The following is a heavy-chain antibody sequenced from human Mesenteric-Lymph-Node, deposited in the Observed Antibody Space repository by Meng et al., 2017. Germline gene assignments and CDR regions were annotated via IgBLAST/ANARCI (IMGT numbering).Heavy chain of an antibody. CDR2: IYYSGST. D-gene: IGHD1-26*01. Sequence: QVQLQESGPGLVRPSETLSLTCTVSGGSVSSGSYYWSWIRQPPGKGLEWIGYIYYSGSTNYNPSLKSRVTISVGTSKNQFSLKLSSVTAADTAVYYCARDSGSYYEGLWGQGTLVTVSS. V-gene: IGHV4-61*01. CDR1: GGSVSSGSYY. CDR3: ARDSGSYYEGL. J-gene: IGHJ4*02.